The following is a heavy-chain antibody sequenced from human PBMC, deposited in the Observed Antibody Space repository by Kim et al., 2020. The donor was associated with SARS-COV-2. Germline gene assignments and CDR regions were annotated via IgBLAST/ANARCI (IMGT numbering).Heavy chain of an antibody. CDR2: IWHDGNNK. CDR1: GFTFNNYG. CDR3: ASDRLAIFGDSFDI. D-gene: IGHD3-3*02. V-gene: IGHV3-33*01. J-gene: IGHJ3*02. Sequence: GGSLRLSCAASGFTFNNYGMHWVRQAPGKGLEWVAVIWHDGNNKYYADSVKGRFTISRDRSKNTLYLQMNSLRVEDTAVYYCASDRLAIFGDSFDIWGQG.